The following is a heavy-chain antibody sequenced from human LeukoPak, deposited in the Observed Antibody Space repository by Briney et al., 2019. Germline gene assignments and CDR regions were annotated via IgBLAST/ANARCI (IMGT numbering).Heavy chain of an antibody. J-gene: IGHJ4*02. V-gene: IGHV4-59*01. Sequence: PSETLSLTCTVSGGSISSYFWSWVRQSPGKGLEWIGFMHHSGSANSNPSLKSRVTISMDTSKNQFSLKMSSVTAADTAVYYCARGRYRLDYWGQGTLVTVSS. CDR1: GGSISSYF. CDR3: ARGRYRLDY. CDR2: MHHSGSA. D-gene: IGHD1-26*01.